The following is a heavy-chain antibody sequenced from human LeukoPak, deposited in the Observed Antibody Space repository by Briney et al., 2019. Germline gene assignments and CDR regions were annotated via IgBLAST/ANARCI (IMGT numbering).Heavy chain of an antibody. CDR1: GFTFTSYA. J-gene: IGHJ4*02. V-gene: IGHV3-23*01. Sequence: GGSLRLSCAASGFTFTSYAMSWVRQAPGKGRGWVSAISGSGGSTYYADSVKGRFTISRDNSKNTLYLQMNSLRAEDTAVYYCAKFDIVVVPAAQTQGVDYWGQGTLVTVSS. D-gene: IGHD2-2*01. CDR3: AKFDIVVVPAAQTQGVDY. CDR2: ISGSGGST.